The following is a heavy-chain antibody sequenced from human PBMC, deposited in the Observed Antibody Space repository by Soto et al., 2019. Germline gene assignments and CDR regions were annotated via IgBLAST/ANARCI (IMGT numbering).Heavy chain of an antibody. V-gene: IGHV1-8*01. J-gene: IGHJ5*02. D-gene: IGHD5-18*01. CDR2: MNPNSGNT. CDR1: GYTFTSYD. CDR3: ARDTAMANWFDP. Sequence: ASVKVSCKASGYTFTSYDINWVRQATGQGLEWMGWMNPNSGNTGYAQEFQGRVTMTRNTSISTAYMELSSLRSEDTAVYYCARDTAMANWFDPWGQGTLVTVSS.